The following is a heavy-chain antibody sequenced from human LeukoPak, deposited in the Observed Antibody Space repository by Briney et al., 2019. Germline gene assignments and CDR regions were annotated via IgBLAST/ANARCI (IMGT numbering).Heavy chain of an antibody. J-gene: IGHJ4*02. CDR2: IYYSGRT. D-gene: IGHD3-9*01. CDR3: ARVTGYMIEDYFDY. V-gene: IGHV4-59*01. Sequence: SETLSLTCTVSGASISSYYWSWIRQSPGKGLEWIGYIYYSGRTNYNPSLKSRVATSVDTSKNQFSLKLRSVTAADTAVYYCARVTGYMIEDYFDYWGQGILVTVSS. CDR1: GASISSYY.